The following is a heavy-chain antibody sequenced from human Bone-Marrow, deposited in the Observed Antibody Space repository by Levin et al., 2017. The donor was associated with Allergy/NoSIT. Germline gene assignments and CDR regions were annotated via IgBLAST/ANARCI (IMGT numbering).Heavy chain of an antibody. V-gene: IGHV5-51*01. J-gene: IGHJ3*02. Sequence: GESLKISCKGSGYDFSNFWIGWVRQMPGKGLEWMGIIYPGDSDPRYSPSFQCQVTISADESISTAYLQWSSLNTSDTAMYYCARHFFCSTSICNGRDDAFDIWGQGTMVTVSS. CDR1: GYDFSNFW. CDR2: IYPGDSDP. CDR3: ARHFFCSTSICNGRDDAFDI. D-gene: IGHD6-6*01.